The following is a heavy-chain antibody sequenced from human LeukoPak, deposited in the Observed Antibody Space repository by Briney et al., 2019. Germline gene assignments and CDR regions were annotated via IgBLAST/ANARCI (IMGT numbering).Heavy chain of an antibody. Sequence: GGSLRLSCAASGFTFSSYNMNWVRQAPGKGLEWVSSITSDSSYVFYADSVKGRFTISRDNAKNSLYLQMNSLRVEDTAVYYCARDRVSGSGSIDYWGQGTPVTVSS. J-gene: IGHJ4*02. CDR2: ITSDSSYV. D-gene: IGHD3-10*01. CDR3: ARDRVSGSGSIDY. V-gene: IGHV3-21*01. CDR1: GFTFSSYN.